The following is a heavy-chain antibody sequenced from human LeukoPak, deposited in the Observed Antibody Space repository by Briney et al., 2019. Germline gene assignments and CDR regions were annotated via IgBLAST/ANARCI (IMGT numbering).Heavy chain of an antibody. CDR2: IKQDGSEK. CDR3: ARDRGSGWYTAYYYYYGMDV. CDR1: GFIFSSYW. Sequence: GGSLRLSCAASGFIFSSYWMTWVRQAPGKGLEWVANIKQDGSEKYYVDSVKGRFTISRDNAKNSLHLQMNSLRAEDTAVYYCARDRGSGWYTAYYYYYGMDVWGQGTTVTVSS. J-gene: IGHJ6*02. V-gene: IGHV3-7*01. D-gene: IGHD6-19*01.